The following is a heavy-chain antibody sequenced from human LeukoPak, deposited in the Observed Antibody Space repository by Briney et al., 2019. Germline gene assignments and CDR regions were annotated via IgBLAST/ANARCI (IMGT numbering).Heavy chain of an antibody. CDR1: GFTFSSYA. CDR2: FSGSGDRT. Sequence: PGGSLRLSCAASGFTFSSYAMSWVRQAPGKGLEWVSTFSGSGDRTYYADSVKGRFTISRDNSKNTLFLHMNSLRAEDTAVYSCAKGYYGSGSYGWFDYWGQGTLVTVSS. CDR3: AKGYYGSGSYGWFDY. J-gene: IGHJ4*02. V-gene: IGHV3-23*01. D-gene: IGHD3-10*01.